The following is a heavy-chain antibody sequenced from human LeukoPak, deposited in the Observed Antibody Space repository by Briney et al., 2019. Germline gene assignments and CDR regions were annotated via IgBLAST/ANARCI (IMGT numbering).Heavy chain of an antibody. CDR3: TTDLYRSSSSWYSADY. D-gene: IGHD6-13*01. CDR2: IKSKTDGGTT. CDR1: GFTYSNAW. J-gene: IGHJ4*02. V-gene: IGHV3-15*01. Sequence: GGSLRLSCAASGFTYSNAWMSWVRQAPGKGLEWVGRIKSKTDGGTTDYAAPVKGRFTISRDDSKNTLYLQMNSLKTEDTAVYYCTTDLYRSSSSWYSADYWGQGTLVTVSS.